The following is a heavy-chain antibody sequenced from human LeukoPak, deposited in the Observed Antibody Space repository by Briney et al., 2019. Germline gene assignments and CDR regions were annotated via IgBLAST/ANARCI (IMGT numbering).Heavy chain of an antibody. CDR3: ARHEYSGSYYGLSWFDP. CDR1: GGSISSSGYY. V-gene: IGHV4-39*01. D-gene: IGHD1-26*01. Sequence: SETLSLTCTVSGGSISSSGYYWGWIRQPPGKGLEWIASIYYSGSTYYNPSLKSRVTISVDTSKDQLSLKLSSLTAADTAEYYCARHEYSGSYYGLSWFDPWGQGTLVTVSS. CDR2: IYYSGST. J-gene: IGHJ5*02.